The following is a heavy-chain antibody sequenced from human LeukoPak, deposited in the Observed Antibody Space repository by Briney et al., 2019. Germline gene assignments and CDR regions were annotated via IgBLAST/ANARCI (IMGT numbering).Heavy chain of an antibody. CDR2: VYYSGDT. CDR3: ARLDYGDYGSFDY. D-gene: IGHD4-17*01. V-gene: IGHV4-39*01. Sequence: SETLSLTCTVSGGSISSSSCYWGWIRQPPGKGLAWIGTVYYSGDTYYNQSLKSRVTISADMSKNQLSLRLSSVTAADTAVYYCARLDYGDYGSFDYWGQGSLVTVSS. CDR1: GGSISSSSCY. J-gene: IGHJ4*02.